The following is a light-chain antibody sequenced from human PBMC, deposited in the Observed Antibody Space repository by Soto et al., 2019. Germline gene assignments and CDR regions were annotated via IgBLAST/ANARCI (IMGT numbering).Light chain of an antibody. Sequence: DIQMTQSPSSLSASVGDRVTITCRASQSISSYLNWHQQKPGKAPKLLIYAASSLQSGVPSRFSGSGSGTDFTLTISSLQPEDFATYYCQQSYSTPYTFGQGTNVDIK. J-gene: IGKJ2*01. CDR1: QSISSY. CDR3: QQSYSTPYT. V-gene: IGKV1-39*01. CDR2: AAS.